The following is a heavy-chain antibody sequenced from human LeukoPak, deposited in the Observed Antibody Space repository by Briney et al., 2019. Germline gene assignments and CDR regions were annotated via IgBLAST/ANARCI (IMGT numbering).Heavy chain of an antibody. Sequence: GGSLRLSCAASGFTVSSNYMSWVRQAPGKGLEWVSVIYSGGSTYYADSVKGRFTISRDNSKNTLYLQMNSLRAEDTAVYHCARDDPYDSSGYYSLGDYWGQGTLVTVSS. CDR2: IYSGGST. J-gene: IGHJ4*02. D-gene: IGHD3-22*01. CDR1: GFTVSSNY. CDR3: ARDDPYDSSGYYSLGDY. V-gene: IGHV3-66*02.